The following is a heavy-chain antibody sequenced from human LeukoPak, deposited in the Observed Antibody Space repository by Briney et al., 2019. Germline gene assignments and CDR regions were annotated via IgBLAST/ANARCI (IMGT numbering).Heavy chain of an antibody. CDR2: ISGSGGST. CDR3: VIPYNAYAGWFDP. D-gene: IGHD5-12*01. J-gene: IGHJ5*02. Sequence: PGGSLRLSCAASGFTFSSYAMSWVRQAPGKGLEWVSAISGSGGSTYYAGSVKGRFTISRDNSKNSVYLQMNSLRVEDTAKYYCVIPYNAYAGWFDPWGQGTLVTVSS. CDR1: GFTFSSYA. V-gene: IGHV3-23*01.